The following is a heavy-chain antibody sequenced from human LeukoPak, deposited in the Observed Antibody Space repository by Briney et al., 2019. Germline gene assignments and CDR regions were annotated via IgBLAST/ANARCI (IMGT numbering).Heavy chain of an antibody. V-gene: IGHV1-2*06. CDR3: ARVGYSYGYVINSDY. CDR1: GYTFTGYY. CDR2: INPNSGGT. J-gene: IGHJ4*02. D-gene: IGHD5-18*01. Sequence: ASVKVSCKASGYTFTGYYMHWVRQAPGQGLEWMGRINPNSGGTNYAQKFQGRVTMTRDTSISTAYMELSRLRSDDTAAYYCARVGYSYGYVINSDYWGQGTLVTVSS.